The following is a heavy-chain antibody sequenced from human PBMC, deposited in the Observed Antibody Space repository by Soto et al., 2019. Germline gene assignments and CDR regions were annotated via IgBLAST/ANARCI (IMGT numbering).Heavy chain of an antibody. J-gene: IGHJ6*02. CDR2: ISGHNGKA. CDR3: ARKGYIGNFDMDV. V-gene: IGHV1-18*04. Sequence: ASVKVSCPASGYTFKSYDVMWVRKAPGQGLEWMGWISGHNGKADYAENFQGRVIMTTDTSTATASMDLRGLRSDDTAVYYCARKGYIGNFDMDVWGQGTTVTVAS. CDR1: GYTFKSYD. D-gene: IGHD5-12*01.